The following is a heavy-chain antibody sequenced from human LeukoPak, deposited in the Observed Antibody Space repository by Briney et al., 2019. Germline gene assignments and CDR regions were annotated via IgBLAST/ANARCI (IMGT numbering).Heavy chain of an antibody. V-gene: IGHV3-30*13. CDR2: DSFNGRVQ. CDR3: VKEGGSDNWYFDL. Sequence: GGSLRLSCAASGLAFNTYGMQWVRQAPGMGLEWVAVDSFNGRVQYYADSVRGRFTISRDNSKYMLYLEMNSLRTEDTAVYYCVKEGGSDNWYFDLWGRGTLAIVSS. CDR1: GLAFNTYG. D-gene: IGHD5-12*01. J-gene: IGHJ2*01.